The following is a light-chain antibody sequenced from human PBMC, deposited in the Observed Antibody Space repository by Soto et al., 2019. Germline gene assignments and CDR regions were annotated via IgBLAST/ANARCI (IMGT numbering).Light chain of an antibody. J-gene: IGKJ1*01. CDR1: QSVASSY. CDR2: DAS. V-gene: IGKV3D-20*02. CDR3: QQRSNWPRR. Sequence: VVLTHSPDTLSLSPWERAPLSCRASQSVASSYLAWYQQKPGQAPRLLIYDASSRATGIPARFSGSGSGTDFTLTISSLEPEDFAVYYCQQRSNWPRRFGQGTKVDIK.